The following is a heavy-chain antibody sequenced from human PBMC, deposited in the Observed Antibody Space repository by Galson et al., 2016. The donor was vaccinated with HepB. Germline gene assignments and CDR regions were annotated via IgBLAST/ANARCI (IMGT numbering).Heavy chain of an antibody. Sequence: SLRLSCAASGFTVSNKYMSWVRQAPGKGLGWLSVIYSGGSTYYVDSVKGRFTISRDNSKNTVYLQMNNLRVEDTAVYYCAVEAGIAVAGPEFHYYYGMDVWGQGTTVTVSS. CDR1: GFTVSNKY. CDR2: IYSGGST. J-gene: IGHJ6*02. CDR3: AVEAGIAVAGPEFHYYYGMDV. V-gene: IGHV3-53*01. D-gene: IGHD6-19*01.